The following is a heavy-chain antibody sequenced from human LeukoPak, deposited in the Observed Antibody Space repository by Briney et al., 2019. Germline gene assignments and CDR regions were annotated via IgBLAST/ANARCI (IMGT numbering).Heavy chain of an antibody. CDR2: INHSGNT. CDR1: GGSFSGYY. Sequence: SETLSLTCAVYGGSFSGYYWSWIRQPPGKGLEWIGEINHSGNTNYNPSLKSRVTISVDTSKNQSSLKLSSVTAADTAVYYCARGRGASGYYDSSGRSFDYWGQGTLVTVSS. CDR3: ARGRGASGYYDSSGRSFDY. D-gene: IGHD3-22*01. V-gene: IGHV4-34*01. J-gene: IGHJ4*02.